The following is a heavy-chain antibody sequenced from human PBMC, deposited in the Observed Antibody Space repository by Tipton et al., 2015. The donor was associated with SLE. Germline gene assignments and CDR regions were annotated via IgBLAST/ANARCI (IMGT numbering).Heavy chain of an antibody. Sequence: LRLSCAVYGGSFSAYYWTWIRQPPGKGLEWIGEINLGGRTNYNPSLKSRVTMSVDTSKNQFSLKLSSVTAADTAVYYCARGHNYDFWSGTWGLDVWGKGTTVTVSS. CDR1: GGSFSAYY. D-gene: IGHD3-3*01. CDR2: INLGGRT. V-gene: IGHV4-34*01. CDR3: ARGHNYDFWSGTWGLDV. J-gene: IGHJ6*04.